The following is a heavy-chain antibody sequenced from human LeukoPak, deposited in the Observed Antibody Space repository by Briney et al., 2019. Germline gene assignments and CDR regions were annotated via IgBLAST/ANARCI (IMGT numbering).Heavy chain of an antibody. CDR3: AKAHVYRAFDI. CDR2: IKQDGSDK. CDR1: GFTFSSYW. Sequence: PGGSLRLSCVASGFTFSSYWLSWVRQAPGKGLEWVANIKQDGSDKYYVDSVKGRFTISRDNSKNTLYLQMNSLRAEDTAVYYCAKAHVYRAFDIWGQGTMVTVSS. J-gene: IGHJ3*02. D-gene: IGHD2-2*01. V-gene: IGHV3-7*03.